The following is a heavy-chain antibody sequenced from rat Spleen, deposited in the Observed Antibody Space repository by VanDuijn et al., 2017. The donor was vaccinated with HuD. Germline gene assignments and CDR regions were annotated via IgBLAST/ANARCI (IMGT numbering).Heavy chain of an antibody. Sequence: EVQLVESDGGLVQPGRSLKLSCAASGFIFSDHYVAWVRQAPTKGLEWVATISTGGGDTYYRDSVKGRFTISRDDAKSTLYLQMNSLRSEDTATYYCTRDDYYSAVFDYWGQGVMVTVSS. CDR1: GFIFSDHY. V-gene: IGHV5-25*01. CDR2: ISTGGGDT. D-gene: IGHD1-1*01. CDR3: TRDDYYSAVFDY. J-gene: IGHJ2*01.